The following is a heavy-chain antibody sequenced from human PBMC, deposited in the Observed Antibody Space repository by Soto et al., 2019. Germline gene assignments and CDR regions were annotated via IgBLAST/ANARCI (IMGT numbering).Heavy chain of an antibody. CDR3: ASGLLTTLQY. J-gene: IGHJ4*02. D-gene: IGHD4-17*01. Sequence: PSETLSLTCAVYGGSFSDTYWNWFRQPPGKGLEWIGEINHNTNTIYNPSLTSRVTISVDTSKNHFSLKLSSVTAADTAVYYCASGLLTTLQYWGQGTLVTVSS. CDR1: GGSFSDTY. CDR2: INHNTNT. V-gene: IGHV4-34*01.